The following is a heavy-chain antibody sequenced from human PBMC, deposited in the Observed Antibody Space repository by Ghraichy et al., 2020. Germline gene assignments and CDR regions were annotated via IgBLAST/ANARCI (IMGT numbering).Heavy chain of an antibody. D-gene: IGHD3-22*01. CDR3: AILAYYYDTSDYSFDY. V-gene: IGHV3-9*01. Sequence: SCAASGFTFDDYAMHWIRQAPGKGLEWVSGIRWNSGMIGYADSVKGRFTISRDNAKNSLYLQMNSLRAEDTALYYCAILAYYYDTSDYSFDYWGQGTLVTVSS. J-gene: IGHJ4*02. CDR2: IRWNSGMI. CDR1: GFTFDDYA.